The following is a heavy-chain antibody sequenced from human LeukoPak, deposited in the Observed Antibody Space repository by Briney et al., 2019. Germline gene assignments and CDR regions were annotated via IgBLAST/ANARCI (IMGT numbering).Heavy chain of an antibody. D-gene: IGHD6-25*01. CDR1: GYSISSGHS. V-gene: IGHV4-38-2*02. J-gene: IGHJ3*02. CDR2: MYHSGST. CDR3: ARVSGRGAFDI. Sequence: SETLSLTCTVSGYSISSGHSWGWIRQPPGKGLEWIGSMYHSGSTYYNPPLKSRVTISEDTSKNQFSLKLRSVTAADTAVYYCARVSGRGAFDIWGQGTMVTVSS.